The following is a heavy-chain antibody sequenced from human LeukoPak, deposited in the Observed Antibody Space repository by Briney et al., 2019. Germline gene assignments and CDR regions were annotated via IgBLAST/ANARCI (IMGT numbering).Heavy chain of an antibody. V-gene: IGHV3-30-3*01. J-gene: IGHJ2*01. CDR3: AKDPREGYKAVHQYFDL. CDR1: GFTFSSYA. D-gene: IGHD5-24*01. Sequence: GRSLRLSCAASGFTFSSYAVHWVRQAPGKGLEWVAVISYDGSNKDYADSVKGRFTISRDNSKNTLYLQMNSLRAEDTAVYYCAKDPREGYKAVHQYFDLWGRGTLVTVSS. CDR2: ISYDGSNK.